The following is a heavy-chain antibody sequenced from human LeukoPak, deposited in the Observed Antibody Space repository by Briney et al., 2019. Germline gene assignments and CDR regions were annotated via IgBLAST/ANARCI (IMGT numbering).Heavy chain of an antibody. D-gene: IGHD6-6*01. J-gene: IGHJ6*03. Sequence: GGSLRLSCAASEFTFSSFAMSWVRQAPGRGLEWISSISGPGDKTHYTDSVKGRFTISRDNSKNTLYLYMNTLRAAGTAVYYCAKPTIPARPFLTYLYYYLDVWGEGATVIVSS. CDR1: EFTFSSFA. CDR3: AKPTIPARPFLTYLYYYLDV. V-gene: IGHV3-23*01. CDR2: ISGPGDKT.